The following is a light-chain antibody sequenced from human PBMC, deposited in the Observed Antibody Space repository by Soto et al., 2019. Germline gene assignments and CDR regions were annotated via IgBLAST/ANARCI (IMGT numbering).Light chain of an antibody. CDR3: QQYGSSPLT. CDR1: QSVNSNY. J-gene: IGKJ4*01. CDR2: GAS. Sequence: EIVLTQSPGTLSLSPGARGPLSCRASQSVNSNYLAWYQQKPGQAPRLLIYGASDRATGTPDRFSGSGFGTQFTLTISGLEPEDFAVYFCQQYGSSPLTFGGGTKVDIK. V-gene: IGKV3-20*01.